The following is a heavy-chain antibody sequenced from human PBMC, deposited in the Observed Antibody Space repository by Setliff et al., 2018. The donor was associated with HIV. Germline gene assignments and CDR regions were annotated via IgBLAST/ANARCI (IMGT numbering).Heavy chain of an antibody. Sequence: SETLSLTCTVSGGSISSGSYFWGWIRQPPGKGLEWIGTTYYAGNSYSNMSLRSRLTISVDTSNNQLSLSLSSVTAADSAVYYCARERSLITVRRYFDNWGQGTLVTVSS. D-gene: IGHD1-1*01. J-gene: IGHJ4*02. CDR2: TYYAGNS. V-gene: IGHV4-39*01. CDR3: ARERSLITVRRYFDN. CDR1: GGSISSGSYF.